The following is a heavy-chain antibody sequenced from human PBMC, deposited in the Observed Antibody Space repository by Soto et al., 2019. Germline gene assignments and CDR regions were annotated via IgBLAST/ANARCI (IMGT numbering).Heavy chain of an antibody. Sequence: ASVKVSCKASGSTFTSYGISWVRQAPGQGLEWMGWISAYNGNTNYAQKLQGRVTMTTDTSTSTAYMELRSLRSDDTAVYYCARGEGWYYDFWSGKNWFDPWGQGTLVTVSS. CDR3: ARGEGWYYDFWSGKNWFDP. J-gene: IGHJ5*02. V-gene: IGHV1-18*01. CDR1: GSTFTSYG. D-gene: IGHD3-3*01. CDR2: ISAYNGNT.